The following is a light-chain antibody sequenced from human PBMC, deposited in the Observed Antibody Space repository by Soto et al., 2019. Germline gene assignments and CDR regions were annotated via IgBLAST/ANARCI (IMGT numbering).Light chain of an antibody. CDR2: DAS. Sequence: EIVLTQSPATLSLSPGERATLSCRTSQGVSSYLAWYQQKPGQAPRLLIYDASNRATGIPARFRGSGSGTGFTLTISGLETEDFAVYYCHRPSDWPSTLGGGTKVEI. J-gene: IGKJ4*01. CDR1: QGVSSY. V-gene: IGKV3-11*01. CDR3: HRPSDWPST.